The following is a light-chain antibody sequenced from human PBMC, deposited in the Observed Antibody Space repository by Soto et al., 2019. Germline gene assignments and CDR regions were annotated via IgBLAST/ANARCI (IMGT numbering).Light chain of an antibody. CDR1: QSVNIN. V-gene: IGKV3-15*01. J-gene: IGKJ4*01. CDR3: QQYNDWPPLT. CDR2: GTS. Sequence: EIVMTQSPATLSVSPGERATLSCRASQSVNINLAWYQQKPGQAPRLLIYGTSTRATGVPARFSGSGSRTEFTLTISNLQSEDFAVYYCQQYNDWPPLTFGGGTKVDIK.